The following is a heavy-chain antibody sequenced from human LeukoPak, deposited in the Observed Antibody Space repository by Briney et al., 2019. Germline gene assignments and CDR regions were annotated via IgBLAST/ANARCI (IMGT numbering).Heavy chain of an antibody. J-gene: IGHJ4*02. CDR3: ARASHGYNDY. V-gene: IGHV6-1*01. CDR1: GDSVSSNSAA. Sequence: SQTLSLTCAISGDSVSSNSAAWIWIRQSPSRGLEWLGRTYYWSKWYNDYAVSVRSRITINPDTSNNHFSLQLSSVAPEDTAVYYCARASHGYNDYWGQGTLVTVSS. CDR2: TYYWSKWYN. D-gene: IGHD5-18*01.